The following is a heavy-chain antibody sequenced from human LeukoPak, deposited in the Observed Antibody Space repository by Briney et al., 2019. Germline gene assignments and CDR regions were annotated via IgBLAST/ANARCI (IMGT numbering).Heavy chain of an antibody. J-gene: IGHJ4*02. D-gene: IGHD4-17*01. CDR2: IYHSGST. CDR1: GYSISSGYY. V-gene: IGHV4-38-2*01. Sequence: PSETLSLTRAVSGYSISSGYYWGWIRQPPGKGLEWIGSIYHSGSTYYNPSLKSRVTISVDTSKNQFSLKLSSVTAADTAVYYCARKLYGDYRFDYWGQGTLVTVSS. CDR3: ARKLYGDYRFDY.